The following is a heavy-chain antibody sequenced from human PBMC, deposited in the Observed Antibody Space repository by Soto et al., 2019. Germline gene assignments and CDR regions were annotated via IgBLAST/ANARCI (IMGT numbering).Heavy chain of an antibody. CDR1: GGSASSGDCN. D-gene: IGHD3-22*01. V-gene: IGHV4-61*08. J-gene: IGHJ3*02. CDR3: ARLRIYYDSSRGTVYAFDM. Sequence: SETLSLTCTVSGGSASSGDCNWSWIRQPPGKGLEWIGYIYYSGSTNYNPSLKSRVTISVDTSKNQFSLKLSSVTAADTAVYYCARLRIYYDSSRGTVYAFDMWGQGTMVTVSS. CDR2: IYYSGST.